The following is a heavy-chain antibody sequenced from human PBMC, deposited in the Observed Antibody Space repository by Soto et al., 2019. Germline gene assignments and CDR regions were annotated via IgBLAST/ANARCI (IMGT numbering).Heavy chain of an antibody. CDR2: ISSGSSNI. CDR1: GFAFRSYN. J-gene: IGHJ4*02. D-gene: IGHD4-17*01. Sequence: EVQLAESGGGLVKPGGSLTLSCAVSGFAFRSYNMNWVRQPPGKGLEWVAAISSGSSNIYYADSVKGRFTISRDNAKDSLYLQMDSLRAEDSAVYYCASATVVAVTFDFWGQGTLLTVSS. V-gene: IGHV3-21*01. CDR3: ASATVVAVTFDF.